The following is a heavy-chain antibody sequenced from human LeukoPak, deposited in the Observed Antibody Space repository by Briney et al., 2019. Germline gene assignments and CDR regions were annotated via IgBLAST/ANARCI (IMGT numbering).Heavy chain of an antibody. CDR3: ARDSSGAVGPYRSAFDY. CDR2: IYHSGST. CDR1: GGSFSGYY. V-gene: IGHV4-34*01. Sequence: SETLSLTCAVYGGSFSGYYWSWIRQPPGKGLEWIGEIYHSGSTNYNPSLKSRVTISVDKSKNQFSLKLSSVTAADTAVYYCARDSSGAVGPYRSAFDYWGQGTLVTVSS. J-gene: IGHJ4*02. D-gene: IGHD1-26*01.